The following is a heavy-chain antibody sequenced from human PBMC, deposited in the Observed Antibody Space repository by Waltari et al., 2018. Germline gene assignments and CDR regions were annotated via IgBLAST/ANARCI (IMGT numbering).Heavy chain of an antibody. Sequence: EVQLVESGGGVVQPGRSLRLSCAASGFPSADYAMHWVRQAPGKGLEGVSGISWNSGSIGYADSVKGRFTISRDNAKNSLYLQMNSLRAEDTALYYCAKGGIAAAETFDYWGQGTLVTVSS. CDR3: AKGGIAAAETFDY. CDR2: ISWNSGSI. CDR1: GFPSADYA. D-gene: IGHD6-13*01. J-gene: IGHJ4*02. V-gene: IGHV3-9*02.